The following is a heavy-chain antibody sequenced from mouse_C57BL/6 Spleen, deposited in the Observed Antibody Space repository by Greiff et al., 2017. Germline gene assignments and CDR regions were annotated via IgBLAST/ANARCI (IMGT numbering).Heavy chain of an antibody. Sequence: QVQLQQSGPGLVAPSQSLSITCTVSGFSLTSYGVHWVRQPPGKGLEWLVVIWSDGSTTYNSALKSRLSISKDNSKSQVFLKMNSLQTDDTAMYYCARHGDYEWVYAMDYWGQGTSVTVSS. J-gene: IGHJ4*01. V-gene: IGHV2-6-1*01. CDR2: IWSDGST. CDR1: GFSLTSYG. D-gene: IGHD2-4*01. CDR3: ARHGDYEWVYAMDY.